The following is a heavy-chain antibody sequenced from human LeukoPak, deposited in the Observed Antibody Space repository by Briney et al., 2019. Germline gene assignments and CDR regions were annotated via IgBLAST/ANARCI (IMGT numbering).Heavy chain of an antibody. CDR2: INHSGST. V-gene: IGHV4-34*01. CDR3: ARGYTHNYYYYYMDV. J-gene: IGHJ6*03. D-gene: IGHD2-2*02. Sequence: SETLSLTCAVYGGSFSGYYWSWIRQPPGKGLEWIGEINHSGSTNYNPSLKSRVTISVDTSKNQFSLKLSSVTAADTAVYYCARGYTHNYYYYYMDVWGKGTTVTVSS. CDR1: GGSFSGYY.